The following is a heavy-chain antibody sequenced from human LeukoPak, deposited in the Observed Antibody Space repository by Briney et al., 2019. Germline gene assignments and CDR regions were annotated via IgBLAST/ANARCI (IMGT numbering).Heavy chain of an antibody. CDR1: GFAFSSSG. CDR3: AKGSVGSSSILFDI. V-gene: IGHV3-30*18. D-gene: IGHD6-6*01. Sequence: GGSLRLSCVASGFAFSSSGMHWVRQAPGRGLEWVAVLSYDGGHKYNEDSVKGRFTISRDNSKNTLYLQMNSLRTDDTAMYYCAKGSVGSSSILFDIWGQGTTVTVSS. J-gene: IGHJ3*02. CDR2: LSYDGGHK.